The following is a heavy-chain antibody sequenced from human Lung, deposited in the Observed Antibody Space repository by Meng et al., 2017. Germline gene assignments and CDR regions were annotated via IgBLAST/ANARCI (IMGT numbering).Heavy chain of an antibody. J-gene: IGHJ4*02. CDR2: INHSGST. Sequence: QRPLQQWGAGLLKPSWTRLLTCFVSVWSFSDSFWSRIRQPPGKGLEWIGEINHSGSTNYNPSLESRATISVDTSQNNLSLKLSSVTAADSAVYYCARGPTTMAHDFDYWGQGTLVTVSS. CDR1: VWSFSDSF. CDR3: ARGPTTMAHDFDY. D-gene: IGHD4-11*01. V-gene: IGHV4-34*01.